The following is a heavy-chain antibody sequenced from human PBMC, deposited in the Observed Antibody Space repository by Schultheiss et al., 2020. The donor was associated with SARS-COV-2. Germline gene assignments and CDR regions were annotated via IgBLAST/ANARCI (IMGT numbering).Heavy chain of an antibody. J-gene: IGHJ6*02. D-gene: IGHD4/OR15-4a*01. CDR2: ISSNGGST. V-gene: IGHV3-64*01. Sequence: GASLKISCAASGFTFSSYEMNWVRQAPGKGLEYVSAISSNGGSTYYANSVKGRFTISRDNSKNTLYLQMGSLRAEDMAVYYCARDLSMGYYYYGMDVWGQGTTVTVSS. CDR3: ARDLSMGYYYYGMDV. CDR1: GFTFSSYE.